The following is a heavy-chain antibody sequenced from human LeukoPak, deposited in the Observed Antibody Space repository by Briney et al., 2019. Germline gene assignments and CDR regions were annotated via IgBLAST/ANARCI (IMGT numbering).Heavy chain of an antibody. V-gene: IGHV3-11*04. CDR2: ISSSGSTI. D-gene: IGHD2-21*01. CDR3: ARDPLLVNPHDAFDI. J-gene: IGHJ3*02. CDR1: GFTFSDYY. Sequence: GGSLRLSCAASGFTFSDYYMSWIRQAPGKGLEWVSYISSSGSTIYYADSVKGRFTISRDNAKNSLYLQMNSLRAEDTAVYYCARDPLLVNPHDAFDIWGQGTMVTVSS.